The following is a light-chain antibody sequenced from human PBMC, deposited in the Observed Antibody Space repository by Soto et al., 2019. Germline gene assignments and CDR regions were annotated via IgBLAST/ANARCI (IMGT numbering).Light chain of an antibody. J-gene: IGLJ3*02. CDR1: SNDVGAYNY. CDR2: DVT. V-gene: IGLV2-11*01. Sequence: QSVLTQPRSVSGSPGQSVTISCTGTSNDVGAYNYVSWYQHYPGKAPKLVIYDVTKRPSGVPDRFSGSKSANTASLTISGLLAEDEADYYCCSFAGSWVFGGGTKLTVL. CDR3: CSFAGSWV.